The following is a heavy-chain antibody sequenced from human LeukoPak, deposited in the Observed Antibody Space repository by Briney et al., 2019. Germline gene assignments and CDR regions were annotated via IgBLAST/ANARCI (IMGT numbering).Heavy chain of an antibody. V-gene: IGHV3-23*01. CDR1: GFTFNSYA. D-gene: IGHD6-13*01. Sequence: GGSLRLSCAASGFTFNSYAMSWVRQAPGRGLGWVSGISDSGGSTSYADSVKGRFTISRDNSRNTLYLQMNSLRVEDTAVYYCAKLVRPPYYFDYWGQGTLVTVSS. J-gene: IGHJ4*02. CDR3: AKLVRPPYYFDY. CDR2: ISDSGGST.